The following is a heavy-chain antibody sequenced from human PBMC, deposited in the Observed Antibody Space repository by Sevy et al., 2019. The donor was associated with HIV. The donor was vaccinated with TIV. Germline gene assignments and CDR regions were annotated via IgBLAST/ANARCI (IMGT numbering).Heavy chain of an antibody. J-gene: IGHJ4*02. V-gene: IGHV3-21*01. CDR1: GFTFSSYS. CDR2: ISSSSSYI. CDR3: ARVIAARRGGFDY. Sequence: GGSLRLSCAASGFTFSSYSMNWVRQAPGKGLEWVSSISSSSSYIYYADSVKGRFTISRDNAKNSLYLQMNSLRAEDTAVYYCARVIAARRGGFDYWGPGTLVTVSS. D-gene: IGHD6-6*01.